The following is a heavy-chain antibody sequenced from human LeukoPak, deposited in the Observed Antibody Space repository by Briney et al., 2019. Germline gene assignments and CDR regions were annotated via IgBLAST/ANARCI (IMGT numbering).Heavy chain of an antibody. CDR2: ISGSGGST. CDR1: GLTFSSYA. V-gene: IGHV3-23*01. CDR3: AKHYDSSGYYYLDY. J-gene: IGHJ4*02. D-gene: IGHD3-22*01. Sequence: GGSLRLSCAASGLTFSSYAMSWVRQAPGKGLEWVSAISGSGGSTYYADSVKGRFTISRDNSKNTLYLQMNSLRAEDTAVYYCAKHYDSSGYYYLDYWGQGTLVTVSS.